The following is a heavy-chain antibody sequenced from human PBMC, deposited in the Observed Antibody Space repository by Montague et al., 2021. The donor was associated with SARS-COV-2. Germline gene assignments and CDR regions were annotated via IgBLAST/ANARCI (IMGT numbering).Heavy chain of an antibody. CDR3: ARGDVEMATIKSGGPFYHFGY. V-gene: IGHV4-59*13. Sequence: SETLSLTCTVSGGSISSYYWGWIRQPPGKGLEWIGYIYYSGSTNXXPSLKSPVTISVDTSKNQFSLKLSSVTAADTAVYYCARGDVEMATIKSGGPFYHFGYWGQGTLVTVSS. J-gene: IGHJ4*02. CDR1: GGSISSYY. D-gene: IGHD5-24*01. CDR2: IYYSGST.